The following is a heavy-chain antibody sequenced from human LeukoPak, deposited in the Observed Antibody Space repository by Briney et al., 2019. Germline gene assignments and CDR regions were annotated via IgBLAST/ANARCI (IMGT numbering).Heavy chain of an antibody. Sequence: SETLSLTCTVSGGSISSSSYYWGWIRQPPGKGLEWIGSIYYSGSTYYNPSLKSRVTISVDTSKNQFSLHLTSVTAADTAVYCCARAWCGDGSRYYFDYWGQGTLVTVSS. CDR2: IYYSGST. CDR3: ARAWCGDGSRYYFDY. V-gene: IGHV4-39*07. J-gene: IGHJ4*02. CDR1: GGSISSSSYY. D-gene: IGHD2-15*01.